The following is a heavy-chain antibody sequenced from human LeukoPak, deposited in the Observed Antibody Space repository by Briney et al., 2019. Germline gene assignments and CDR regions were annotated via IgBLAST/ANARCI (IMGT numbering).Heavy chain of an antibody. J-gene: IGHJ5*02. CDR3: ARSKGHLSTSWYGSWFDP. V-gene: IGHV4-38-2*02. Sequence: SETLSLTCTVSGYSVSSGYYWGWIRQPPGKGLEWIASIYHSGDTYYNPSLKSRVTISLDTSKNQLSLKLSSVTAADTAVYYCARSKGHLSTSWYGSWFDPWGQGTLVTVSS. CDR2: IYHSGDT. CDR1: GYSVSSGYY. D-gene: IGHD2-2*01.